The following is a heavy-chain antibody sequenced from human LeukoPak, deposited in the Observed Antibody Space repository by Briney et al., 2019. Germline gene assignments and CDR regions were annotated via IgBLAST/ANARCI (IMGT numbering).Heavy chain of an antibody. D-gene: IGHD2-2*01. V-gene: IGHV4-34*01. CDR3: ASGRTNCSSTSCYYYYYMDV. CDR1: GGSFSGYY. J-gene: IGHJ6*03. Sequence: SETLSLTCAVYGGSFSGYYWSWIRQPPGKGLEWIGEINHSGSTNYNPSLKSRVTTSVDTSKNQFSLKLSSVTAADTAVYYCASGRTNCSSTSCYYYYYMDVWGKGTTVTVSS. CDR2: INHSGST.